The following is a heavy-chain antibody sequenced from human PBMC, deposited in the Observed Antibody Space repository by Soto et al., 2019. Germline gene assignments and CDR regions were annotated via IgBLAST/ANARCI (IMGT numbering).Heavy chain of an antibody. CDR3: AHSSHTAMVRGYYYYGMDV. J-gene: IGHJ6*02. V-gene: IGHV2-5*01. D-gene: IGHD5-18*01. Sequence: FGPTLGNATQTLTLTCTFSGLSLITIGLGVGWIRQPPGKALEWLALIYWNDDKRYSPSLKSRLTITKDTSKNQVVLTMTNMDPVDTATYYCAHSSHTAMVRGYYYYGMDVWGQGTTVTVSS. CDR1: GLSLITIGLG. CDR2: IYWNDDK.